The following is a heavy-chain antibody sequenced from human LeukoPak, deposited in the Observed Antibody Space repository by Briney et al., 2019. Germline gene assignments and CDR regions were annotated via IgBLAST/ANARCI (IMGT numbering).Heavy chain of an antibody. Sequence: PSETLSLTCAVYGGSFSGYYWSWIRQPPGKGLEWIGEINHSGSTNYNPSLKSRVTISVDTSKNQFSLKLSSVTAADTAVYYCARGRKDIVVVPAAKVLYAFDIWGQGTMVTVSS. J-gene: IGHJ3*02. CDR1: GGSFSGYY. D-gene: IGHD2-2*01. CDR2: INHSGST. CDR3: ARGRKDIVVVPAAKVLYAFDI. V-gene: IGHV4-34*01.